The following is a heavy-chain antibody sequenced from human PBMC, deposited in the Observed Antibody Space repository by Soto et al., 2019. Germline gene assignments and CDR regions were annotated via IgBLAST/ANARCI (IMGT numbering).Heavy chain of an antibody. CDR2: IKSKTDGGTT. D-gene: IGHD3-22*01. CDR1: GFTFSNAW. V-gene: IGHV3-15*01. CDR3: TKGYDSLQTIFG. J-gene: IGHJ4*02. Sequence: PGGSLRLSCAASGFTFSNAWMSWVRQAPGKGLEWVGRIKSKTDGGTTDYAAPVKGRFTISRDDSKNTLYLQMNSLKTEDTAVYYCTKGYDSLQTIFGRGQGNLVTVSS.